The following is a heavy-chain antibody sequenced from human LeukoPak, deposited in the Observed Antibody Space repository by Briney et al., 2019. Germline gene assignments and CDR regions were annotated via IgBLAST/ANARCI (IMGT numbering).Heavy chain of an antibody. V-gene: IGHV3-74*01. D-gene: IGHD4-17*01. CDR1: GFTFSDYW. CDR2: IKTDGSST. J-gene: IGHJ5*02. Sequence: TGGSLRLSCAASGFTFSDYWMHWVRQAPGKGLVWVSRIKTDGSSTSYADSVKGRFTISRDNAKNTLYLQMNSLRAEDTAVYYCAATDYNWFDPWGQGTLVTVSS. CDR3: AATDYNWFDP.